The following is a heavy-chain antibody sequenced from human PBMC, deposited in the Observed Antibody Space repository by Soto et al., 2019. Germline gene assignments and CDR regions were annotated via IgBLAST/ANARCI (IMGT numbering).Heavy chain of an antibody. D-gene: IGHD3-16*02. Sequence: GGSLRLSCAASGFTFSSYSMNWVRQAPGKGLEWVSSISSSSSYIYYADSVKGRFTISRDNAKNSLYLQMNSLRAEDTAVYYCARGGPHSDREESYYYYMDVWGKGTTVTVSS. V-gene: IGHV3-21*01. CDR2: ISSSSSYI. CDR3: ARGGPHSDREESYYYYMDV. J-gene: IGHJ6*03. CDR1: GFTFSSYS.